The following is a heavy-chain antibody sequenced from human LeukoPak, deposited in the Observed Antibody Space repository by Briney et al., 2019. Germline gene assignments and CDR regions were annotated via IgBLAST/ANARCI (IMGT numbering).Heavy chain of an antibody. J-gene: IGHJ6*02. CDR2: IGTAGDT. D-gene: IGHD5-12*01. Sequence: GGSLRLSCAASGFTFSSYDMHWVRQATGKGLEWVSAIGTAGDTYYPGSVKGRFTISRENAKNSLYLQMNSLRAGDTAVYYCARAVHNGDDLYGMYVGGQGTTVTVSS. CDR1: GFTFSSYD. V-gene: IGHV3-13*01. CDR3: ARAVHNGDDLYGMYV.